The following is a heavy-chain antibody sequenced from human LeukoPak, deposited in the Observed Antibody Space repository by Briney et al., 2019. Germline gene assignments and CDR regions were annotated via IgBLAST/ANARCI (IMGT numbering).Heavy chain of an antibody. Sequence: SETLSLTCSVSGGSISSYYWSWIRQPPGKGLEWIGNIYYSGSTNYNPSLKSRVTISVDTSKNQFSLKLSSVTAADTAVYYCARLRGYYYDYWGQGTQVTVSS. CDR1: GGSISSYY. J-gene: IGHJ4*02. CDR3: ARLRGYYYDY. CDR2: IYYSGST. D-gene: IGHD5-12*01. V-gene: IGHV4-59*08.